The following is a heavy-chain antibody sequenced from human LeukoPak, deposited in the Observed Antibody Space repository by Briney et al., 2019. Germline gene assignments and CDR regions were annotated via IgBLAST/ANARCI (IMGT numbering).Heavy chain of an antibody. CDR2: VIPFLGVA. Sequence: ASVKVSCKASGGTFNSYAVSWVRQAPGQGLEWMGRVIPFLGVANYAQKIQDRVTFTADKSTTTAYMELSSLRSEDTAIYYCATEPIVATINYYFDNWGLGSLVTVSS. V-gene: IGHV1-69*04. CDR1: GGTFNSYA. J-gene: IGHJ4*02. D-gene: IGHD5-12*01. CDR3: ATEPIVATINYYFDN.